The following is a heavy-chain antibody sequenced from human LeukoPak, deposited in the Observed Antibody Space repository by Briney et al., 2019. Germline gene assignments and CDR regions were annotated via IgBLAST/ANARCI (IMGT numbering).Heavy chain of an antibody. J-gene: IGHJ1*01. D-gene: IGHD3-10*01. CDR2: INHSGST. CDR3: ARGLGIAEYFQH. CDR1: GGSFSGYY. V-gene: IGHV4-34*01. Sequence: SETLSLTCAVYGGSFSGYYWSWIRQPPGKGLEWIGEINHSGSTNYNPSLKSRATISVDTSKNQFSLKLSSVTAADTAVYYCARGLGIAEYFQHWGQGTLVTVSS.